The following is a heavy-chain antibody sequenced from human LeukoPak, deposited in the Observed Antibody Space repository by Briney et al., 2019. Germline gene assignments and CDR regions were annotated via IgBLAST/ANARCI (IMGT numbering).Heavy chain of an antibody. D-gene: IGHD3-22*01. CDR3: ARLYYDVSGYFDY. V-gene: IGHV5-51*01. Sequence: GESLKISCKGSGYSFTSYWIGWVRPMPGKGLEWMGIIYPDDSETIYSPSFQGQVIFSVDKSITTAYLHWSSLKASDTAMFYCARLYYDVSGYFDYWGQGTLVTVSS. CDR2: IYPDDSET. CDR1: GYSFTSYW. J-gene: IGHJ4*02.